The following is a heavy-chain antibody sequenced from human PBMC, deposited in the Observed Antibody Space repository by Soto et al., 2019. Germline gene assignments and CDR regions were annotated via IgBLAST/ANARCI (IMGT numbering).Heavy chain of an antibody. CDR3: TTAIVVVPAAGSGYYYYYMDV. CDR2: IKSKTDGGTT. D-gene: IGHD2-2*01. Sequence: GGSLRLSCAASGFTFSNAWMSWVRQAPGKGLEWVGRIKSKTDGGTTDYAAPVKGRFTISRDDSKNTLYLQMNSLKTEDTAVYYCTTAIVVVPAAGSGYYYYYMDVWGKGTTVTVSS. V-gene: IGHV3-15*01. CDR1: GFTFSNAW. J-gene: IGHJ6*03.